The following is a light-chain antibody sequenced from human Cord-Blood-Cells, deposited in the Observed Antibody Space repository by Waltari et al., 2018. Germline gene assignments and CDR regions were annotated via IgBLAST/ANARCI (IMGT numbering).Light chain of an antibody. V-gene: IGKV1-13*02. CDR3: QQFNSYPWT. J-gene: IGKJ1*01. Sequence: AIQLTQSPSSLSASVGDRVTITCRASQGISSDLAWYRQKTGKAPKLLIYDASSLESGVPSRFSGSGSGTDFTLTISSLQPEDFATYYCQQFNSYPWTFGQGTKVEIK. CDR1: QGISSD. CDR2: DAS.